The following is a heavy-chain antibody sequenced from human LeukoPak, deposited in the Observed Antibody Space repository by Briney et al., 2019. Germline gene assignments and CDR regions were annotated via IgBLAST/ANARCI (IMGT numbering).Heavy chain of an antibody. Sequence: SGTLSLTCTVSGGSISSYYWSWIRQPPGKGLEWIGYIYYSGSTNYNPSLKSRVTISVDTSKNQFSLKLSSVTAADTAVYYCARLSSGYYYGLYWYFDLWGRGTLVTVSS. V-gene: IGHV4-59*01. D-gene: IGHD3-22*01. CDR2: IYYSGST. CDR3: ARLSSGYYYGLYWYFDL. CDR1: GGSISSYY. J-gene: IGHJ2*01.